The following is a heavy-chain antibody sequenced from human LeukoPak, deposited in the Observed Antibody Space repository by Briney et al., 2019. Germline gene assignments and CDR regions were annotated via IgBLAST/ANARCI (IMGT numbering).Heavy chain of an antibody. V-gene: IGHV1-2*02. CDR3: ASCPRYYNGSGSLFC. D-gene: IGHD3-10*01. CDR1: GYTFTGYY. CDR2: INPNSGGT. Sequence: ASVKVSCKASGYTFTGYYMHWVRQAPGQGLEWMGWINPNSGGTNYAQKFQGRVTMTRDTSISTAYMELSRLRSDDTAVYYCASCPRYYNGSGSLFCWGQGTLVTVSS. J-gene: IGHJ4*02.